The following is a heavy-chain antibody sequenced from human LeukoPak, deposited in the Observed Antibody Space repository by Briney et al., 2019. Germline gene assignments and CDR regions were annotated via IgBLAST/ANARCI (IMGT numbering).Heavy chain of an antibody. CDR1: GFTFSSYS. D-gene: IGHD3-10*01. J-gene: IGHJ4*02. CDR3: ARGRITMVRGVYLFDY. V-gene: IGHV3-48*04. CDR2: ISSSSSTI. Sequence: PGGSLRLSCAASGFTFSSYSMNWVRQAPGKGLEWVSYISSSSSTIYYADSVKGRFTISRDNAKNSLYLQMNSLRAEDTAVYYCARGRITMVRGVYLFDYWGQGTLVTVSS.